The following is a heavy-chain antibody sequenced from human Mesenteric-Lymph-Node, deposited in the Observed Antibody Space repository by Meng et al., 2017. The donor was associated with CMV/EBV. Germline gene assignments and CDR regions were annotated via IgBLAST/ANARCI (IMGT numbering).Heavy chain of an antibody. D-gene: IGHD3-3*01. CDR2: IYYSGST. V-gene: IGHV4-31*02. CDR1: GGSISSGGYY. Sequence: TVSGGSISSGGYYWSWIRQHPGKGLEWIGCIYYSGSTYYNPSLKSRVTISVDTSKNQFSLKLSSVTAADTAVYYCARSAPGRFLSWHWGQGTLVTVSS. CDR3: ARSAPGRFLSWH. J-gene: IGHJ4*02.